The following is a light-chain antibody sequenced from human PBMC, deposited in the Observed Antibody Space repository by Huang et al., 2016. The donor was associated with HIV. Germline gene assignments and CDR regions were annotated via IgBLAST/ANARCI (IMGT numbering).Light chain of an antibody. J-gene: IGKJ1*01. CDR2: DAS. V-gene: IGKV3-11*01. Sequence: EIVLTQSPATLSLSPGERATLSCRASQSVSSYVAWYQQKPGQAPRLLNYDASNRAAGIPARFSGSGSATDFTLTSSSLEPEDFAVYYCQQRSNWPRTFGQGTKVEIK. CDR1: QSVSSY. CDR3: QQRSNWPRT.